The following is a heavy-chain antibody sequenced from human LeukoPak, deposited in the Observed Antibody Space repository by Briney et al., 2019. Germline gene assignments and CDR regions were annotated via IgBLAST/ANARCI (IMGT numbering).Heavy chain of an antibody. V-gene: IGHV3-30*02. CDR1: GFIFRSYG. D-gene: IGHD3-16*01. J-gene: IGHJ5*02. CDR2: IHFDGSNE. CDR3: AKDGIMHSNGPPEFDP. Sequence: PGGYLRLSCVASGFIFRSYGIHWVRQAPGKGLEWVTFIHFDGSNEYYADFVKGRFTISRDNSKNTVYLQMNSLRAEDTAVYYCAKDGIMHSNGPPEFDPWGQGTLVSVSS.